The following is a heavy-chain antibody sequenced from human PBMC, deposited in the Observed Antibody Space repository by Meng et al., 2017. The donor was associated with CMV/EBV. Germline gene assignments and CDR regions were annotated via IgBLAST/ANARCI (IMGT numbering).Heavy chain of an antibody. V-gene: IGHV3-30-3*01. Sequence: SCAASGFTFSSYAMHWVRQAPGKGLEWVAVISYDGSNKYYADSVKGRFTISRDNSKNTLYLQMNSLRAEDTAVYYCASNSALYCSGGSCYSENYFDFWGQGTLVTVSS. CDR2: ISYDGSNK. J-gene: IGHJ4*02. CDR1: GFTFSSYA. D-gene: IGHD2-15*01. CDR3: ASNSALYCSGGSCYSENYFDF.